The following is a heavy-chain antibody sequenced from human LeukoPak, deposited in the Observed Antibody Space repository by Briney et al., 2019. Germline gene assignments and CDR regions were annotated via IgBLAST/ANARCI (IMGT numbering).Heavy chain of an antibody. CDR3: ATDRGSLEGLGDFDI. CDR1: GYTLTELS. CDR2: FDPEDGET. J-gene: IGHJ3*02. D-gene: IGHD3-16*01. V-gene: IGHV1-24*01. Sequence: ASVKVSCKVSGYTLTELSMHWLRQAPGKGLEWMGGFDPEDGETIYAQKFQGRVTMTEDTSTDTAYMELSSLRSEDTAVYCCATDRGSLEGLGDFDIWGQGTMVTVSS.